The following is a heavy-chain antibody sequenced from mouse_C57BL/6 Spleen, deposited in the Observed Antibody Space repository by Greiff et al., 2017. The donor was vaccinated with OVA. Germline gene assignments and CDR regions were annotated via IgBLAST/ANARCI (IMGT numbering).Heavy chain of an antibody. Sequence: VQLKESGAELVKPGASVKMSCKASGYTFTTYPIEWMKQNHGKSLEWIGNFHPYNDDTKYNEKFKGKATLTVEKSSSTVYLELSRLTSDDSAVYYCARDDDYDGGFAYWGQGTLVTVSA. CDR2: FHPYNDDT. J-gene: IGHJ3*01. V-gene: IGHV1-47*01. D-gene: IGHD2-4*01. CDR3: ARDDDYDGGFAY. CDR1: GYTFTTYP.